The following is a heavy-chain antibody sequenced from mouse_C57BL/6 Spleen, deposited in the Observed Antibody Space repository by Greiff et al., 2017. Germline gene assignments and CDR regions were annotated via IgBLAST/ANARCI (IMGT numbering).Heavy chain of an antibody. CDR2: INPSNGGT. CDR3: ARLATTPYYFDY. D-gene: IGHD2-3*01. J-gene: IGHJ2*01. Sequence: QVQLQQSGTELVKPGASVKLSCKASGYTFTSYWMHWVKPRPGQGLEWIGNINPSNGGTNYNEKFKSKATLTVDKSSSTAYMQLSSLTSEDSAVFYCARLATTPYYFDYWGQGTTLTVSS. V-gene: IGHV1-53*01. CDR1: GYTFTSYW.